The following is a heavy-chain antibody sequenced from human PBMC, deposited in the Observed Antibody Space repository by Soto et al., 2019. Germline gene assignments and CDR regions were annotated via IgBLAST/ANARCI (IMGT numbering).Heavy chain of an antibody. J-gene: IGHJ4*01. CDR1: GGSISRSTYY. D-gene: IGHD2-15*01. V-gene: IGHV4-39*01. CDR2: VFYSGAT. Sequence: QLQLQESGPGLLKSSETLSLTCTVSGGSISRSTYYWGWIRQPPGKGLEWIGSVFYSGATYHNPSLKQRVTMSKVTSNNPFSPNLSSVTAADTAVYYRASQVVASPHFDYWGHATQVTISS. CDR3: ASQVVASPHFDY.